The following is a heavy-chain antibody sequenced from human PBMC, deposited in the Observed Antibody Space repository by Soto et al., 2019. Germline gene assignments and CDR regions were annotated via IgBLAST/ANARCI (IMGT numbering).Heavy chain of an antibody. CDR3: ARLDIVGPSTIP. CDR2: INPTSSST. V-gene: IGHV1-46*01. D-gene: IGHD1-26*01. J-gene: IGHJ5*02. Sequence: QVQLLQSGAEVKRPGASVNVSCKAFGYTFTTYYMHWVRQAPVPGLEWMGMINPTSSSTTYAQNCQGRVTMTRDKSTRTVYMEMNSIRSEDTTVYYCARLDIVGPSTIPWGQGTLVTVYS. CDR1: GYTFTTYY.